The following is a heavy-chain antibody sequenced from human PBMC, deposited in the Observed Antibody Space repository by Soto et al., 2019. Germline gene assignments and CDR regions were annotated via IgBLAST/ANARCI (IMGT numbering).Heavy chain of an antibody. J-gene: IGHJ3*02. CDR3: AREGKWRRSSWYFFSDAFDI. CDR2: TINKANSYTT. Sequence: EVQLVESGGGLVQPGGSLRLSCAASGFTFSDHYMDWVRQAPGKGLEWVGRTINKANSYTTEYAASVKGRFTISRDDSKNSLYLQMNSLKTEDTAVYYCAREGKWRRSSWYFFSDAFDIWGQGTMVTVSS. D-gene: IGHD6-13*01. V-gene: IGHV3-72*01. CDR1: GFTFSDHY.